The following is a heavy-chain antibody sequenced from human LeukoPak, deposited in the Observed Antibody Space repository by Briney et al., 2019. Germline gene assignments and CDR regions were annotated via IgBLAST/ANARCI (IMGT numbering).Heavy chain of an antibody. V-gene: IGHV3-23*01. CDR1: GFTFRNYA. CDR3: AKVTGGDMITYGGLDY. CDR2: ITGNRIST. Sequence: GGSLRLSCAASGFTFRNYAMTWVRQAPGKGLEWVSAITGNRISTYYADSVKGRFTISRDNPKNTLYLQMHSLRAEDTAIYYCAKVTGGDMITYGGLDYWGQGTLVTVSS. D-gene: IGHD3-16*01. J-gene: IGHJ4*02.